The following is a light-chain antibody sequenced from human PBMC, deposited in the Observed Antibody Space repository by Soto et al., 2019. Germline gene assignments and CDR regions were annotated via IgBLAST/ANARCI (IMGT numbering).Light chain of an antibody. V-gene: IGLV1-40*01. CDR1: TSNLGAGYD. CDR2: GNR. CDR3: QAYDYTLTASV. J-gene: IGLJ3*02. Sequence: QSMLTQPPSVSGAPGQRVTLSCTGNTSNLGAGYDVHWYQQLPGAAPKLVIFGNRNRPSGVPERFSGSKSGTSASLAITGLQAEDEADYYCQAYDYTLTASVFGGGTQLTVL.